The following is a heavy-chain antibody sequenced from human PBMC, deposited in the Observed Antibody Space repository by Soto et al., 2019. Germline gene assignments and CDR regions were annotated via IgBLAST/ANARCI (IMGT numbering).Heavy chain of an antibody. CDR2: IVVGSGNT. V-gene: IGHV1-58*01. D-gene: IGHD3-3*01. J-gene: IGHJ6*02. CDR1: GFTFTSSA. Sequence: SVKVSCKASGFTFTSSAVQWVRQARGQRLEWIGWIVVGSGNTNYAQKFQERVTITRDMSTSTAYMELSSLRSEDTAVYYCAAGSPSYDFWSGYYYYYYYGMDVWGQGTTVTVSS. CDR3: AAGSPSYDFWSGYYYYYYYGMDV.